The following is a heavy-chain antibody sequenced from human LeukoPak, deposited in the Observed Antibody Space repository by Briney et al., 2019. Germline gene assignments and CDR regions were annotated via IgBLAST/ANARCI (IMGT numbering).Heavy chain of an antibody. CDR2: ISGSGGST. CDR3: AKLGYFDAFDI. V-gene: IGHV3-23*01. CDR1: GFTFSSYG. D-gene: IGHD5-18*01. J-gene: IGHJ3*02. Sequence: GGTLRLSCAASGFTFSSYGMSWVRQAPGKGLEGVSAISGSGGSTYYADSVTGRFTISRDNSKNTLYLQMNSLRAEDTAVYYCAKLGYFDAFDIWGQGTMVTVSS.